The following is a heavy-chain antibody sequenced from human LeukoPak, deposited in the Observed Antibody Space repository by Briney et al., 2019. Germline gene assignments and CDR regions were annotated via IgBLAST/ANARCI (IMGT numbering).Heavy chain of an antibody. Sequence: GGSLRLSCAASGFTFSSYSMNWVRQAPGKGLEWVSYISSSSSTIYYADSVKGRFTISRDNAKNSLYLQMNSLSAEDTAVYYCARDAYYVPYYFDYWGQGTLVTVSS. CDR1: GFTFSSYS. J-gene: IGHJ4*02. V-gene: IGHV3-48*04. CDR3: ARDAYYVPYYFDY. CDR2: ISSSSSTI. D-gene: IGHD2/OR15-2a*01.